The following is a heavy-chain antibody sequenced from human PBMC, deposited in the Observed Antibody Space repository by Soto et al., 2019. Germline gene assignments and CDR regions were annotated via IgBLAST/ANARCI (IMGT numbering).Heavy chain of an antibody. J-gene: IGHJ3*02. V-gene: IGHV4-59*08. D-gene: IGHD3-22*01. CDR1: GGPISSYY. Sequence: QVQLQESGPGLVKPSETLSLTCTVSGGPISSYYWSWIRQPPGKGLEWIGHVYYSGSTSNNPSLKSRVTMSVDTSNNQFSLRLSSVTAADTAVYYCARRSMIVPAAFDIWGQGTMVTVSP. CDR3: ARRSMIVPAAFDI. CDR2: VYYSGST.